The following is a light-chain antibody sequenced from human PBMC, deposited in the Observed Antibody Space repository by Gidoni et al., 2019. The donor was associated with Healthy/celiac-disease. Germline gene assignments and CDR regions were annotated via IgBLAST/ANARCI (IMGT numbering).Light chain of an antibody. CDR1: QSVSSY. V-gene: IGKV3-11*01. Sequence: EILLTQSPATLSLSPGERATLPCRASQSVSSYLAWYQQKPGQAPRLLIYDASNRATGIPARFSGSGSGTDFTLTISSLEPEDFAVYYCQQRSNWPPFGQGTRLEIK. CDR3: QQRSNWPP. J-gene: IGKJ5*01. CDR2: DAS.